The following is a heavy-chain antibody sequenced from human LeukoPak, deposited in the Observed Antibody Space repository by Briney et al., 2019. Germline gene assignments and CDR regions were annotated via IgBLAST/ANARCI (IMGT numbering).Heavy chain of an antibody. J-gene: IGHJ4*02. CDR3: ARDSNSGSYSYFDY. CDR2: INWNGGCA. CDR1: GFTFDDYG. V-gene: IGHV3-20*04. Sequence: PGGALRLSCAASGFTFDDYGMSWVRQPPGQGLEWGSGINWNGGCAGYADSVPGGFTISRANAKNSLYLQMNSLRAEDTALYYCARDSNSGSYSYFDYWGQGTLVTVSS. D-gene: IGHD1-26*01.